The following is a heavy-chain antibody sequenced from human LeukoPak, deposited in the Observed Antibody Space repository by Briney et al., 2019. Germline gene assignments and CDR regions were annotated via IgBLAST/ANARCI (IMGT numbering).Heavy chain of an antibody. CDR2: ISGSGGTT. J-gene: IGHJ6*02. D-gene: IGHD1-26*01. Sequence: PGGSLRLSCAASGFTFSSYAMSWVRQAPGKGLEWVSAISGSGGTTYYADSVRGRFTISRDDSKNTLYLQMDSLRAEDTAEYYCAKDEWEVDGVIYYGMDVWGQGTTVTVSS. CDR3: AKDEWEVDGVIYYGMDV. CDR1: GFTFSSYA. V-gene: IGHV3-23*01.